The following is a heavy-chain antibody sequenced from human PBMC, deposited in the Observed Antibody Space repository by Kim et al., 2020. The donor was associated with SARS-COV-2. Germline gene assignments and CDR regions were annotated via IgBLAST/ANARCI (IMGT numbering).Heavy chain of an antibody. CDR3: ARDVGRIQLVWRPLSMDV. D-gene: IGHD5-18*01. CDR2: ISSSGGTL. J-gene: IGHJ6*03. V-gene: IGHV3-48*03. Sequence: GGSLRLSCAASGFTFSSYEMNWVRRAPGKGLEWVSYISSSGGTLYYADSVKGRFTISRDNAKNSLYLQMNSLRAEDTAVYYCARDVGRIQLVWRPLSMDV. CDR1: GFTFSSYE.